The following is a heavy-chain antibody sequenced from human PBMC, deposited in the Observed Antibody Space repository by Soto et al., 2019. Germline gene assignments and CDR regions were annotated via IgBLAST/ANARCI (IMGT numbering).Heavy chain of an antibody. J-gene: IGHJ5*02. CDR2: IYYSGST. V-gene: IGHV4-31*02. CDR3: ASLEDLERGAVCDP. Sequence: PSEPLSLTWTVSCGSISSGGYYWSWIRQHPGKGLEWIGYIYYSGSTYYNPSLKSRVTISVDTSKNQFSLKLSSVNAADTAVYYCASLEDLERGAVCDPWGQGTLGTV. CDR1: CGSISSGGYY. D-gene: IGHD1-1*01.